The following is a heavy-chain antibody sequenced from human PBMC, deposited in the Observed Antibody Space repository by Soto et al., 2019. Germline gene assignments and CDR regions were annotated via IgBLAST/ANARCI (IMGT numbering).Heavy chain of an antibody. Sequence: GGSLRLSCAASGFTFSSYGMHWVRQAPGKGLEWVAVICVDGSNKYYADSVKGRFTISRDNSKNTLYLQMNSLRDEDTAVYYCARDILRGRYGMDVWGQGTTVTVSS. D-gene: IGHD2-15*01. CDR2: ICVDGSNK. CDR3: ARDILRGRYGMDV. V-gene: IGHV3-33*01. CDR1: GFTFSSYG. J-gene: IGHJ6*02.